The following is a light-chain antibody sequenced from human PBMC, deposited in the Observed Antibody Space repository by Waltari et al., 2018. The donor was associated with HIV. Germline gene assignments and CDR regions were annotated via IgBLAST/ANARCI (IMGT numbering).Light chain of an antibody. CDR1: QTVSGF. CDR2: GAS. CDR3: LQSRSTPLT. Sequence: DIQVTQSPLYLSASVGDKVSITCRTSQTVSGFLQWFQQKPGNAPKLLISGASSLQNGVPSRFSGSGSGTDFTLTISSLQPDDFATYYCLQSRSTPLTFGPGTKVEI. V-gene: IGKV1-39*01. J-gene: IGKJ3*01.